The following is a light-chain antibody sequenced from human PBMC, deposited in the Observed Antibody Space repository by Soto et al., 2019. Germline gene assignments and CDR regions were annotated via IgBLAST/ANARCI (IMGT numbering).Light chain of an antibody. CDR2: SAT. V-gene: IGKV1-5*03. J-gene: IGKJ2*01. Sequence: IQMTQSPSPLSASLGDRVTITCRASQSICSWLAWYQQKPGKAPTLMFYSATNLQSGVPSRFSGSGSGTAFTLTIISLEPDKLASYYCQHYDTYSMYIFGQGTQMEIK. CDR3: QHYDTYSMYI. CDR1: QSICSW.